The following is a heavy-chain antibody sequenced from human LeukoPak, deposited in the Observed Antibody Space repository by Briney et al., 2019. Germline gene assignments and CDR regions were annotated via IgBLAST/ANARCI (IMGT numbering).Heavy chain of an antibody. D-gene: IGHD3-10*01. CDR1: GFTLSSYA. J-gene: IGHJ6*03. Sequence: GGSLRLSCAASGFTLSSYAMSWVRQGPGKGLEWVSAISVSGNTYHADSVKGRFTISRDSSKNTLYLQMNSLRAGDAAVYYCAKEVGGSGSYDYYYYYYMDVWGKGTTVTISS. V-gene: IGHV3-23*01. CDR3: AKEVGGSGSYDYYYYYYMDV. CDR2: ISVSGNT.